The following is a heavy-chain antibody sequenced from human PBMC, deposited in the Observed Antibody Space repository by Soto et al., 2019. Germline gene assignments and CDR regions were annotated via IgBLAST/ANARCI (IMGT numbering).Heavy chain of an antibody. V-gene: IGHV1-69*13. D-gene: IGHD4-4*01. CDR2: IIPIFGTA. CDR3: ARDRDYRIIYYYYGMDV. CDR1: GGTFSSYA. Sequence: GASVKVSCKASGGTFSSYAISWVRQAPGQGLEWMGGIIPIFGTANYAQKFQGRVTITADESTSTAYMELSSLRSEDTAVYYCARDRDYRIIYYYYGMDVWGQGTTVTVSS. J-gene: IGHJ6*02.